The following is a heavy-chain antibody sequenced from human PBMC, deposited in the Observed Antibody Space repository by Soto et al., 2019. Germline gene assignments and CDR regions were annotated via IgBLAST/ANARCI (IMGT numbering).Heavy chain of an antibody. CDR1: GFSLSTSGVG. Sequence: QITLKESGPTLVKPTQTLTLTCTFSGFSLSTSGVGVGWIRQPPGKALEWLALIYWDDDKRYSPSLKSRLTITKDTSKNQVVLTMSNIDPVDTATYYCAHALWFGDSNWFDPWGQGTLVTVSS. J-gene: IGHJ5*02. V-gene: IGHV2-5*02. D-gene: IGHD3-10*01. CDR3: AHALWFGDSNWFDP. CDR2: IYWDDDK.